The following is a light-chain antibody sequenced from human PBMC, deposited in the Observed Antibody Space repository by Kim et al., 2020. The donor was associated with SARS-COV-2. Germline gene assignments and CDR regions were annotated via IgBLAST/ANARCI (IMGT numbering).Light chain of an antibody. Sequence: APGQRVTISCTGSSSNIGAGYDVHWYQQLPGTAPKLLIYGNSNRPSGVPDRFSGSKSGTSASLAITGLQAEDEADYYCQSYDSSVVFGGGTKVTVL. CDR1: SSNIGAGYD. CDR3: QSYDSSVV. CDR2: GNS. V-gene: IGLV1-40*01. J-gene: IGLJ2*01.